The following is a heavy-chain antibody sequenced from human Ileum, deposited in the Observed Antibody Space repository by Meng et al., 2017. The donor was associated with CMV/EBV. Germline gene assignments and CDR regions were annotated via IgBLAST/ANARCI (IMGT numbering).Heavy chain of an antibody. CDR3: GHCSGGTCGAHNLFDP. CDR2: FYDAGTT. J-gene: IGHJ5*02. Sequence: HLQELSLVRMQPRAPLPPPRTVVGGSVTSTHYYSRAIRHPPRNGLEWLGSFYDAGTTYSHPSLNTPVTISANKSKNQFSLKLPSVPAADTAVYYCGHCSGGTCGAHNLFDPWGQGTLVTVSS. V-gene: IGHV4-39*01. D-gene: IGHD2-15*01. CDR1: GGSVTSTHYY.